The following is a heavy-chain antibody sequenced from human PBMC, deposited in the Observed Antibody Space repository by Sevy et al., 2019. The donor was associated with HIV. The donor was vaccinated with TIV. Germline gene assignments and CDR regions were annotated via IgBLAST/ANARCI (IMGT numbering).Heavy chain of an antibody. J-gene: IGHJ5*02. CDR2: ISKDGSSK. CDR1: GFNIITYA. V-gene: IGHV3-30*04. Sequence: GGSLRLSCSASGFNIITYALHWVRQTPDKGLQWLAVISKDGSSKDFADFVKGRFSLSRDNSKNTMYLQMTNLRPEDTAVYYCAKEGRYYDSRSTNGFDPWGQGTLVTVSS. D-gene: IGHD3-22*01. CDR3: AKEGRYYDSRSTNGFDP.